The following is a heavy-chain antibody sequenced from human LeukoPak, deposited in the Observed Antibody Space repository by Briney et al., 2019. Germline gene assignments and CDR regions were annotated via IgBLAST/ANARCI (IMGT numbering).Heavy chain of an antibody. V-gene: IGHV4-4*07. CDR2: IFSSGNT. D-gene: IGHD2-2*02. CDR1: GGSISGYY. J-gene: IGHJ3*02. Sequence: SETLSLTCTVSGGSISGYYWSWIRQPAGKGLEWIGRIFSSGNTNYNPSLKSRVTMSVDTSKNQVSLELSSVTAADTAVYYCARVGYCSSTTCYIKAFDIWGQGTVVTASS. CDR3: ARVGYCSSTTCYIKAFDI.